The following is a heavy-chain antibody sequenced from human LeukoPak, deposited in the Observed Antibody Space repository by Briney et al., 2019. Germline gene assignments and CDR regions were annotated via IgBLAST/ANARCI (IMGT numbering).Heavy chain of an antibody. CDR1: GGSFSGYY. D-gene: IGHD1-1*01. Sequence: PSETLSLTCAVFGGSFSGYYWSWIRQPPGKGLEWIGEINHSGSTNYNPSLKSRVTISVDTSKNQFSLKLSSVTAADTAVYYCARKNENAGIDWGQGTLVTVSS. CDR3: ARKNENAGID. V-gene: IGHV4-34*01. J-gene: IGHJ4*02. CDR2: INHSGST.